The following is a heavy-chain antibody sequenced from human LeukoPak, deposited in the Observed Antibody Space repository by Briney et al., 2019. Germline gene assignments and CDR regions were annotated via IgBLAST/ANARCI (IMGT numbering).Heavy chain of an antibody. CDR3: ANGARRITIFGVVIYTPFDY. Sequence: PGGSLRLSCAASGFTFSSYAMSWVRQAPGKGLEWVSAISGSGGSTYYADSVKGRFTISRDNSKNTLCLQMNSLRAEDTAVYYCANGARRITIFGVVIYTPFDYWGQGTLVTVSS. D-gene: IGHD3-3*01. J-gene: IGHJ4*02. CDR2: ISGSGGST. CDR1: GFTFSSYA. V-gene: IGHV3-23*01.